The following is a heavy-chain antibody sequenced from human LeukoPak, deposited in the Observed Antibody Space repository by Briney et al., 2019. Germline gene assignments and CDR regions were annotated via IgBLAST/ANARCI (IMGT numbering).Heavy chain of an antibody. CDR3: ARDTAMKR. D-gene: IGHD5-18*01. J-gene: IGHJ4*02. CDR1: GGSISSYY. Sequence: PSETLSLTCTVSGGSISSYYWSWIRQPPGKGLEWIGYIYYSGSTNYNPSLKSRVTISVDTSKNQFSLRLSSVTAADTAVYYCARDTAMKRWGQGTLVTVSS. V-gene: IGHV4-59*01. CDR2: IYYSGST.